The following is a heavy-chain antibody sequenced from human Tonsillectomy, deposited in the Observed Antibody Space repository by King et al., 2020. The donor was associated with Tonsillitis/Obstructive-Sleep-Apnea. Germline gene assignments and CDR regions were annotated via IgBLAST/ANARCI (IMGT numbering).Heavy chain of an antibody. V-gene: IGHV4-34*01. D-gene: IGHD3-10*01. Sequence: VQLQQWGAGLLKPSETLSLTCAVYGGSFSGYYWSWIRQPPGKGLEWIGEINHSGSTNYNPSIKSRVTISVDTSKNQFSLKLSSVTAADTAVYYCARERRSSGSYYNVGYYYYMDVWGKGTTVTVSS. CDR3: ARERRSSGSYYNVGYYYYMDV. J-gene: IGHJ6*03. CDR1: GGSFSGYY. CDR2: INHSGST.